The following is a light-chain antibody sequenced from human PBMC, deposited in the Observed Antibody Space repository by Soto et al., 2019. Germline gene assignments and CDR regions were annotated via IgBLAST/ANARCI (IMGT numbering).Light chain of an antibody. CDR2: AAS. CDR3: QQSYSTLWT. V-gene: IGKV1-39*01. CDR1: QSISSY. Sequence: DIQMTQSPSSLSASVGDIVTTTCRASQSISSYLNWYQQKPGKAPKLLIYAASSLQSGVPSRFSGSGSGTDFTLTISSLQPEDFATYYCQQSYSTLWTFGQGTKVDI. J-gene: IGKJ1*01.